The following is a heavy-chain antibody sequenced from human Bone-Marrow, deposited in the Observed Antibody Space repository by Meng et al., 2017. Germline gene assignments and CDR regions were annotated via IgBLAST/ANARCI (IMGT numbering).Heavy chain of an antibody. CDR3: SRGDRRPTRDAFDI. J-gene: IGHJ3*02. CDR1: GYTYTGYY. Sequence: ASVKVSCKASGYTYTGYYMHWVRQAPGQGLEWMGWINPNSGGTNYAQKFQGRVTMTRDTSISTAYMELSRLRSDDTAVYYCSRGDRRPTRDAFDIWGQGTMVTVSS. D-gene: IGHD1-14*01. V-gene: IGHV1-2*02. CDR2: INPNSGGT.